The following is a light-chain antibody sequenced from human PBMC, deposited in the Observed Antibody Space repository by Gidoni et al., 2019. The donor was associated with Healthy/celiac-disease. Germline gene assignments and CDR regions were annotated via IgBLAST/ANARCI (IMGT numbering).Light chain of an antibody. Sequence: EIGMTKSPAPLSVSPGERATLSCRASQSVSSNLAWYQQKPGQAPRLLIYGASTRATGIPARFSGSGSGTEFTLTISSLQSEDFAVYYCQQYNNWPPTFGQGTKVEIK. V-gene: IGKV3-15*01. J-gene: IGKJ1*01. CDR2: GAS. CDR3: QQYNNWPPT. CDR1: QSVSSN.